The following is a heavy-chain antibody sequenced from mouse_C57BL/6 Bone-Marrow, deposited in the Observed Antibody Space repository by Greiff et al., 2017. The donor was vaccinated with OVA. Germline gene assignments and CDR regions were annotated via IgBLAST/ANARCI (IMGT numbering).Heavy chain of an antibody. CDR3: TRRMAYYSNYGGFFAY. CDR2: IYPGNSDT. D-gene: IGHD2-5*01. Sequence: EVQLQQSGTVLARPGASVKMSCKTSGYTFTSYWMHWVKQRPGQGLEWIGAIYPGNSDTSYNQKFKGKAKLTAVTSASTAYMELSSLTNEDSAVYYCTRRMAYYSNYGGFFAYWGQGTLVTVSA. CDR1: GYTFTSYW. J-gene: IGHJ3*01. V-gene: IGHV1-5*01.